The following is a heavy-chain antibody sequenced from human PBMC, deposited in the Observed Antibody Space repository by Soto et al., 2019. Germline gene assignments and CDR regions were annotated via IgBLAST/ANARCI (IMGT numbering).Heavy chain of an antibody. V-gene: IGHV3-30*18. CDR3: AKDRLGVQSLWFGDFDY. D-gene: IGHD3-10*01. CDR2: ISYDGNYK. J-gene: IGHJ4*02. Sequence: QVQVVESGGGVVQPGRSLRLSCAASGFTFNKYGMNWVRQAPGKGLEWVALISYDGNYKYYADSVKGRFTISRDNSKNSLQLQMNSLRAEDTAVYYCAKDRLGVQSLWFGDFDYWGQGTLVTVSS. CDR1: GFTFNKYG.